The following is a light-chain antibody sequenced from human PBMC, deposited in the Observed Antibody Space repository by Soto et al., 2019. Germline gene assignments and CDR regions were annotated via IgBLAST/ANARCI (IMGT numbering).Light chain of an antibody. Sequence: SYELTQPPSVSVSSGQTASIPCSGDKLGVKYACWYQQKPGQSPVLVIYHDTKRPSGIPERFSGSNSGNTATLTISGTQAMDEADYYCQAWDSSTAVFGGGTKLTVL. CDR2: HDT. J-gene: IGLJ2*01. CDR3: QAWDSSTAV. CDR1: KLGVKY. V-gene: IGLV3-1*01.